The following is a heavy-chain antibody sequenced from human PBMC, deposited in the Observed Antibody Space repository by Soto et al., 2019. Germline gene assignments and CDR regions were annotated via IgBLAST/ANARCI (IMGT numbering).Heavy chain of an antibody. Sequence: EVQLVESGGGLVQPGGSLRLSCAASGFTFSSYSMNLVRQAPWKGLEWVSSISSSSSYIYYADSVTGRFTISSDNAKNSLYLQMNSLRSEDTAVYYCARDQFGEFQFDYWGQGTLLTVSS. V-gene: IGHV3-21*01. J-gene: IGHJ4*02. CDR2: ISSSSSYI. CDR3: ARDQFGEFQFDY. CDR1: GFTFSSYS. D-gene: IGHD3-10*01.